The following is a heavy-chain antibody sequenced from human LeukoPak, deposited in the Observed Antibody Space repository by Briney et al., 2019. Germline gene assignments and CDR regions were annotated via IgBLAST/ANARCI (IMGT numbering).Heavy chain of an antibody. J-gene: IGHJ4*02. D-gene: IGHD3-9*01. CDR2: INPSGDST. V-gene: IGHV1-46*01. CDR1: EYIFTTDY. Sequence: ASVKVSCKASEYIFTTDYIHWVRQAPGQGLEWMGTINPSGDSTTYAQNFQGRVTMTRDTSTSTVYMELSSLTSEDTAVYYCARDFLTGAGTFDYWGQGTLVTVYS. CDR3: ARDFLTGAGTFDY.